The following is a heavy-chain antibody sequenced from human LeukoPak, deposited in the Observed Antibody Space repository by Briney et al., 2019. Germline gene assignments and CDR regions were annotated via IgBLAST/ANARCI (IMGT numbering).Heavy chain of an antibody. D-gene: IGHD6-19*01. V-gene: IGHV3-23*01. Sequence: GGSLSLSSAASGFTFSSYAMSWVPQAPGKGLEWGSAISGSGGSTYYAESLKGRLTISRDNSKNTLYLQMNSLRAEDTAVYYCAKDLLRGYSSGWYDPRRGYFDYWGQGTLVTVSS. J-gene: IGHJ4*02. CDR2: ISGSGGST. CDR1: GFTFSSYA. CDR3: AKDLLRGYSSGWYDPRRGYFDY.